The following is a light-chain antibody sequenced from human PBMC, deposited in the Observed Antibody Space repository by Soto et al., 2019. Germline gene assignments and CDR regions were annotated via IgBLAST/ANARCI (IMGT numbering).Light chain of an antibody. J-gene: IGLJ1*01. CDR2: EVS. CDR3: NSYTSKSTGV. CDR1: SSDVGGYNY. Sequence: QSALTQPASVSGSPGQSITISCTGTSSDVGGYNYVSWYQQHPGEAPKLIIYEVSNRPSGVSNRFSGSKSGNTASLTISGLQAEDEADYYCNSYTSKSTGVFGTGTKVTVL. V-gene: IGLV2-14*01.